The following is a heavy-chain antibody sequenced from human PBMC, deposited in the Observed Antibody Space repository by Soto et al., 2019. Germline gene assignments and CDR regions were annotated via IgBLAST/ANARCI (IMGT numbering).Heavy chain of an antibody. J-gene: IGHJ5*02. D-gene: IGHD4-17*01. CDR2: IIPNSGRA. Sequence: SVKVSCKASGGTFSSYAISWVRQAPGQGLEWMGGIIPNSGRANYAQKFQGRVTMTRDESTSTAYMELSRLRSDDTAVYYCARANDYGNNWFDPWGQGTLVTVS. CDR3: ARANDYGNNWFDP. V-gene: IGHV1-69*05. CDR1: GGTFSSYA.